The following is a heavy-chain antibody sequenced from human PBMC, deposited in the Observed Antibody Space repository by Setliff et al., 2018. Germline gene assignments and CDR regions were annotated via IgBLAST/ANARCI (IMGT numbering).Heavy chain of an antibody. CDR3: ARGGGVNDDNSGFYRSFDY. CDR1: GYTFTTHG. CDR2: FNVGHGYT. V-gene: IGHV1-3*01. D-gene: IGHD3-22*01. J-gene: IGHJ4*02. Sequence: ASVKVSCKASGYTFTTHGLHWVRQAPGQRLEWMGWFNVGHGYTRYSQKFQGRVTMTSDTSASTAYMELNSLRSEDTALYYCARGGGVNDDNSGFYRSFDYWGQGTLVTVSS.